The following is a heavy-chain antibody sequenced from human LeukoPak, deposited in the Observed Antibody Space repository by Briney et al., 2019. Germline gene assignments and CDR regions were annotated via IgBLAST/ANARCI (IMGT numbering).Heavy chain of an antibody. CDR3: ARDGGLGHCSSTSCPGDGMDV. CDR2: IYSGGST. V-gene: IGHV3-53*01. D-gene: IGHD2-2*03. Sequence: GGSLRLSCAASGFTVSSNYMSWVRQAPGKGLEWVSVIYSGGSTYYADSVKGRFTISRDNSKNTLYLQMNSLRAEDTAVYYCARDGGLGHCSSTSCPGDGMDVWGQGTTVTVSS. J-gene: IGHJ6*02. CDR1: GFTVSSNY.